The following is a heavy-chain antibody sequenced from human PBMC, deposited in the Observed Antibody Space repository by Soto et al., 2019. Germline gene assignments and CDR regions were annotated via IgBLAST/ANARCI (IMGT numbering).Heavy chain of an antibody. Sequence: QVQLVESGGGVVQPGRSLRLSCAASGFTFSSYGMHWVRQAPGKGLEWVAVISYDGSNKYYADSVKGRFTISRDNSKKPLFLEMDRLRAEGTGVYYCAEGPTTAAGTTELNWGQGTLVTVSS. D-gene: IGHD6-13*01. CDR3: AEGPTTAAGTTELN. J-gene: IGHJ4*02. V-gene: IGHV3-30*18. CDR1: GFTFSSYG. CDR2: ISYDGSNK.